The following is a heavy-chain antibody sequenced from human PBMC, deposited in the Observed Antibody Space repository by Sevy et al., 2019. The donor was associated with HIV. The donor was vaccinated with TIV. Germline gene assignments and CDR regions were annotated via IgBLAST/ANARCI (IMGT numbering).Heavy chain of an antibody. CDR3: ARSYSSSWYILYYFEY. J-gene: IGHJ4*02. CDR2: ISYDGSNK. D-gene: IGHD6-13*01. Sequence: GGSLRLSCAASGFTFSSYAMHWVRQAPGKGLEWVAVISYDGSNKYYADSVKGRFTISRDNAKNSLFLHMNTLRAEDTAVYYCARSYSSSWYILYYFEYWGQGTPVTVSS. V-gene: IGHV3-30*04. CDR1: GFTFSSYA.